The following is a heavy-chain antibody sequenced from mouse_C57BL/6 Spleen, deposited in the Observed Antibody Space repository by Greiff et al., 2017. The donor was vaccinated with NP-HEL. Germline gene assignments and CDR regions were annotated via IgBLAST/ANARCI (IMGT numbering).Heavy chain of an antibody. CDR2: INPSTGGT. CDR3: ASYPSWFAY. V-gene: IGHV1-42*01. Sequence: EVQLQQSGPELVKPGASVKISCKASGYSFTGYYMNWVKQSPEKSLEWIGEINPSTGGTTYNQKFKAKATLTVDKSSSTAYMQLKSLTSEDSAVYYCASYPSWFAYWGQGTLVTVSA. J-gene: IGHJ3*01. CDR1: GYSFTGYY.